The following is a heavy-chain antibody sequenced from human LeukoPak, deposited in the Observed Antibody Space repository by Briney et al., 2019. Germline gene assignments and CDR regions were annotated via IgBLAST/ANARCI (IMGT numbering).Heavy chain of an antibody. D-gene: IGHD6-13*01. V-gene: IGHV3-21*01. CDR1: GFTSSSYS. J-gene: IGHJ4*02. Sequence: PGGSLRLSCAASGFTSSSYSMNWVRQAPGKGLEWVSSISSSSSYIYYADSVKGRFTISRDNAKNSLYLQMNSLRAEDTAVYYCARDDAAAGDYWGQGTLVTVSS. CDR3: ARDDAAAGDY. CDR2: ISSSSSYI.